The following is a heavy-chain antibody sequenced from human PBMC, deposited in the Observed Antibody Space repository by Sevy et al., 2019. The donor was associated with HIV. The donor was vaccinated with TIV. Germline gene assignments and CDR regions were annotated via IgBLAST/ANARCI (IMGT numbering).Heavy chain of an antibody. CDR2: ISSTSNNI. J-gene: IGHJ3*02. Sequence: GGSLRLSCAASGFTFSTYNMHWVRQAPGKGLEWVSYISSTSNNIYYADSVKGRFTISRENADNSLYLQMKSLRAEDTALYYCARIGMITFGGAARGAFDIWGQGTMVTVSS. CDR3: ARIGMITFGGAARGAFDI. D-gene: IGHD3-16*01. V-gene: IGHV3-48*01. CDR1: GFTFSTYN.